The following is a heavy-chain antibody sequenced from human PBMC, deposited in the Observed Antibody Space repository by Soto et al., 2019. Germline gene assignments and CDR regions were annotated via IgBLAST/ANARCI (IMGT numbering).Heavy chain of an antibody. CDR2: VYDLDGT. CDR1: GLTVSGKKY. D-gene: IGHD4-4*01. J-gene: IGHJ3*01. Sequence: DVQLVESGGGLIQPGGSLRLSCAVSGLTVSGKKYVAWVRQAPGKGLEWVSGVYDLDGTYYADSLKGRFTTAGDSSMTIVYLQMNDLRPEDTAVYYCATWHLQEHAYDVWGQGTTVTVSS. CDR3: ATWHLQEHAYDV. V-gene: IGHV3-53*01.